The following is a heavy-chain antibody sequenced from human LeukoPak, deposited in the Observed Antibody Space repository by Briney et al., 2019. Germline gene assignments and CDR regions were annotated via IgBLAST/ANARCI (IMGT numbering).Heavy chain of an antibody. D-gene: IGHD5-12*01. J-gene: IGHJ5*02. CDR3: ARGRTRALHIAQYNRFDP. CDR1: GGSFSGYY. CDR2: INHSGST. Sequence: SETLSLTCAVYGGSFSGYYWSWIRQPPGKGLEWIGEINHSGSTNYNPSLKSRVTISVDTSKNQFSLKLSSVTAVDMAVYYCARGRTRALHIAQYNRFDPWGQGTLVTVSS. V-gene: IGHV4-34*01.